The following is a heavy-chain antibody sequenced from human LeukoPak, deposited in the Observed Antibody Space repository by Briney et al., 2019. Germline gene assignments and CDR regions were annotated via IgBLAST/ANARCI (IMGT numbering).Heavy chain of an antibody. CDR2: ISYDGSNK. J-gene: IGHJ4*02. CDR3: ARDSGFSGTQRGEY. D-gene: IGHD3/OR15-3a*01. CDR1: GFTFNNYA. V-gene: IGHV3-30*04. Sequence: GGSLRLSCAASGFTFNNYAMHWVRQAPGKGLQWVAVISYDGSNKYYADSVKGRFTISRDNSKHTLYLQMNSLRAEDTAVYYCARDSGFSGTQRGEYWGQGTLVTVSS.